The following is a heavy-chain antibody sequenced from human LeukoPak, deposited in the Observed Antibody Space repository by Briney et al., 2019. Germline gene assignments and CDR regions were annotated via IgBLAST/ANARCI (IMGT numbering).Heavy chain of an antibody. CDR1: GGSISSGGYY. D-gene: IGHD2-2*01. J-gene: IGHJ6*03. Sequence: PSQTLSLTCTVSGGSISSGGYYWSWIRQHPGKGLEWIGYIYYSGSTYYNPSLKSRVTMSVDTSKNQFSLKLSSVTAADTAVYYCARDKGSCSSTSCSPNYYMDVWGKGTTVTVSS. CDR2: IYYSGST. CDR3: ARDKGSCSSTSCSPNYYMDV. V-gene: IGHV4-31*03.